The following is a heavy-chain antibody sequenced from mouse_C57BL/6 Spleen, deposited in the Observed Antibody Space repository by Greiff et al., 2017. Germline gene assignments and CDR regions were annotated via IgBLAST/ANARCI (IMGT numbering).Heavy chain of an antibody. J-gene: IGHJ1*03. CDR1: GYSFTGYY. Sequence: EVQRVESGPELVKPVSSVKISCKASGYSFTGYYMNWVKQSPEKSLEWIGEINPSTGGTTYNQKFKAKATLTVDKSSSTAYMQLKILTSEDSAVYFYARPGFGYFDVWGTGTTVTVSS. V-gene: IGHV1-42*01. CDR2: INPSTGGT. CDR3: ARPGFGYFDV.